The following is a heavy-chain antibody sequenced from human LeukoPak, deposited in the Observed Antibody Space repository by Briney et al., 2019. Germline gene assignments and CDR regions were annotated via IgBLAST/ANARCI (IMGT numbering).Heavy chain of an antibody. CDR3: GRVDSSGYYYDAFDI. D-gene: IGHD3-22*01. Sequence: GGSLRLSCAASGFTFSSYWMHWVRQAPGKGLMWVSRINGDGSTTTYADSVKGRFTISRDNAKNTVYLQMNSLRAEDTAVYYCGRVDSSGYYYDAFDIWGQGTMVTVSS. CDR1: GFTFSSYW. CDR2: INGDGSTT. V-gene: IGHV3-74*01. J-gene: IGHJ3*02.